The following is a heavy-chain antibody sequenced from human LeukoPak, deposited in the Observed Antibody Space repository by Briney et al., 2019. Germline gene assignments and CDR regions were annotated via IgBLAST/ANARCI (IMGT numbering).Heavy chain of an antibody. V-gene: IGHV4-38-2*01. D-gene: IGHD4-17*01. CDR2: VYHSGTI. CDR3: ARQIQTAVTTSRFDF. Sequence: SETLSLTCAVSGYSTSSGYYWGWIRQPPGKGLEWIGSVYHSGTIHYNPSLKSRVTMSVDTSTNQFSLNPSSVTAADTAMYYCARQIQTAVTTSRFDFWGQGTLVTVSS. J-gene: IGHJ4*02. CDR1: GYSTSSGYY.